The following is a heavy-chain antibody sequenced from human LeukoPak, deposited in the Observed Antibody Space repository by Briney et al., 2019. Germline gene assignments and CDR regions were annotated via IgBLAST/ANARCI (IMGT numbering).Heavy chain of an antibody. J-gene: IGHJ3*02. CDR1: GFTVTDNY. Sequence: GGSLRLSCAASGFTVTDNYMNWVRQSSGKGLEWVSVIYSGGSTYYADSVKGRFTISRDNSKNTLYLQMNSLRAEDTAVYYCARSLDAFDIWGQGTMVTVSS. V-gene: IGHV3-53*01. CDR2: IYSGGST. CDR3: ARSLDAFDI.